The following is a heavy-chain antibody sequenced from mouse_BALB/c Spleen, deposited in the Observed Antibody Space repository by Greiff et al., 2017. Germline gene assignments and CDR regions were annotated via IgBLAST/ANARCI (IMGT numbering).Heavy chain of an antibody. CDR2: INPYNDGT. CDR3: AREWYAMDY. Sequence: EVKLVESGPELVKPGASVKMSCKASGYTFNSYVMHWVKQKPGQGLEWIGYINPYNDGTKYNEKFKGKATLTSDKSSSTAYMELSSLTSEDSAVYYCAREWYAMDYWGQGTSVTVSS. CDR1: GYTFNSYV. J-gene: IGHJ4*01. V-gene: IGHV1-14*01.